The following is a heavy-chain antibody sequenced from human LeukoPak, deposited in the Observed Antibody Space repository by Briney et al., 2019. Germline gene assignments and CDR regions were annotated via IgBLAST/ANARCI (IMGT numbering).Heavy chain of an antibody. J-gene: IGHJ3*02. D-gene: IGHD1-14*01. CDR3: ASLTGFDAFDI. CDR2: ISPYHGIS. CDR1: PNTLSNYG. V-gene: IGHV1-18*01. Sequence: ASVKVSCKASPNTLSNYGIIWVRQAPGQGLEWMGWISPYHGISNYAQKFQGRVTVTTDTSSTTAYMELRSLRSDDTALYYCASLTGFDAFDIWGQGTMVTISS.